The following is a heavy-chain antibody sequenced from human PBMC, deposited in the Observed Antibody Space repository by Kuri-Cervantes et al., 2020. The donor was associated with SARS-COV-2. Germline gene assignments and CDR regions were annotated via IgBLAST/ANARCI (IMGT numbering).Heavy chain of an antibody. CDR1: GFPLGTYA. V-gene: IGHV3-15*01. CDR2: IKSKADGGTT. J-gene: IGHJ3*02. Sequence: GGSLRLSCAASGFPLGTYALSWVRQAPGKGLEWVGRIKSKADGGTTDYAAPVKGRFTISRDDSKNTLYLQMNSLKTEDTAVYYCTTDGYSYGFPAFDIWGQGTMVTVSS. D-gene: IGHD5-18*01. CDR3: TTDGYSYGFPAFDI.